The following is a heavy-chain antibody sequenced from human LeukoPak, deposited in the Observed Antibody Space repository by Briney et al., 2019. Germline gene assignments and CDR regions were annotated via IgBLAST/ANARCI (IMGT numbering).Heavy chain of an antibody. V-gene: IGHV3-21*01. Sequence: PGGSLRLSCAASGFTFSSYSMNWVRQAPGKGLEWVSSISSSSSYIYYADSVKGRFTISRDNAKNSLYLQMNSLRAEDTAVYYCARDMGSSSWYPETSFDYWGQGTLVTVSS. J-gene: IGHJ4*02. CDR2: ISSSSSYI. CDR1: GFTFSSYS. CDR3: ARDMGSSSWYPETSFDY. D-gene: IGHD6-13*01.